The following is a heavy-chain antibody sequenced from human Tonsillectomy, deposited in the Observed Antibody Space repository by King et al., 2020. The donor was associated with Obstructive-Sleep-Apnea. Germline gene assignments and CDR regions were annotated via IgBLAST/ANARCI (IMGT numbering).Heavy chain of an antibody. V-gene: IGHV1-3*04. D-gene: IGHD4/OR15-4a*01. CDR3: ATEGDGAPAT. J-gene: IGHJ4*02. CDR2: INTGTGNT. Sequence: LVQSGAEVKKPGASVRVSCKASGYTIPDYIVHWVRQAPGQRLEWMGWINTGTGNTHYSQTFQDRVTITSDTSAPTVYMEMTSLRFEDTALYYCATEGDGAPATWGQGSLVTVSS. CDR1: GYTIPDYI.